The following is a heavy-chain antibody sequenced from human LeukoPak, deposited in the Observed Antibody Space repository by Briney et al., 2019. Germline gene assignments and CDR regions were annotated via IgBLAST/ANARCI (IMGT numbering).Heavy chain of an antibody. CDR3: ARFVVGQWLINY. V-gene: IGHV4-34*01. CDR2: INHSGST. Sequence: SETLSLTCAVYGGSFSGYYWSWIRQPPGKALEWIGEINHSGSTSYNPSLKSRVTISVDKSKNQFSLKLSSVTAADTAVYYCARFVVGQWLINYWGQGALVTVSS. D-gene: IGHD6-19*01. J-gene: IGHJ4*02. CDR1: GGSFSGYY.